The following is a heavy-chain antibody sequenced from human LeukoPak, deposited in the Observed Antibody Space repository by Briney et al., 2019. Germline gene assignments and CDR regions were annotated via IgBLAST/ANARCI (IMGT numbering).Heavy chain of an antibody. J-gene: IGHJ4*02. CDR2: IYYSGST. D-gene: IGHD6-6*01. Sequence: PSETLSLTCTVSGGSISSSSYYWGWIRQPPGKGLEWIGSIYYSGSTYYNPSLKSRVTISVDTSKNQFSLKLSSVTAADTAVYYCARQSIASHLDYWGQGTLVTVSS. V-gene: IGHV4-39*01. CDR1: GGSISSSSYY. CDR3: ARQSIASHLDY.